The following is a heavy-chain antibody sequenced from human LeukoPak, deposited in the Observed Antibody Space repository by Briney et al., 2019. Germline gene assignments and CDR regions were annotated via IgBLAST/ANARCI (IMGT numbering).Heavy chain of an antibody. CDR2: IRFDGSNK. CDR1: GFTFSSYG. Sequence: GGSLRLSCAASGFTFSSYGMHWVRQAPGKGLEWVAFIRFDGSNKYYADSVKGRFTLSRDNSKSTLYLQMNSLRAEDTAVYYCARDQSGSWLYYFDYWGQGTQVTVSS. D-gene: IGHD6-13*01. CDR3: ARDQSGSWLYYFDY. V-gene: IGHV3-30*02. J-gene: IGHJ4*02.